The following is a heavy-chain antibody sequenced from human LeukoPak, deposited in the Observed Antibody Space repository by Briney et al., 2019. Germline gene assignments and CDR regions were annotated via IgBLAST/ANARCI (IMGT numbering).Heavy chain of an antibody. CDR1: GFTFSDYW. J-gene: IGHJ4*02. CDR3: VKVKEVRRAPYDY. V-gene: IGHV3-74*01. Sequence: PGGSLRLSCAASGFTFSDYWMHWVRQAPGKGLVWFSRISSDGSRVTYADSVKGRFTISRDNSKNKVYLQMNGLRAEDMGVYYCVKVKEVRRAPYDYWGQGTPVTVSS. CDR2: ISSDGSRV.